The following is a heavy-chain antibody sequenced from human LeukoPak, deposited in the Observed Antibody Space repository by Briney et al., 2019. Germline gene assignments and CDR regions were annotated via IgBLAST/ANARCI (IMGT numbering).Heavy chain of an antibody. V-gene: IGHV3-21*01. J-gene: IGHJ4*02. CDR1: GFTFSSYS. CDR3: AILVSGSYNPSDY. CDR2: ISSSSSYI. D-gene: IGHD1-26*01. Sequence: GGSLRLSCAASGFTFSSYSMNWVRQAPGKGLEWVSSISSSSSYIYYADSVKGRFTISRDNAKNSLYLQMNSLRAEDTAVYYCAILVSGSYNPSDYWGQGTLVTVSS.